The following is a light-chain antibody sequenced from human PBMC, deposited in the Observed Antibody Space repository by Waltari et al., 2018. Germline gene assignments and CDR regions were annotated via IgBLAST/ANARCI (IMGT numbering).Light chain of an antibody. J-gene: IGKJ2*01. V-gene: IGKV3-20*01. CDR1: QSLNKRY. Sequence: EVVLTQSPDTLYLSPGERANLSCRASQSLNKRYLAWYQQKPGRAPRLRIYGASSRAAGIPDRFSGSVSGTDFTLTISRLEPEDFAVYYCQQYGSSVLYTFGQGTKLEIK. CDR2: GAS. CDR3: QQYGSSVLYT.